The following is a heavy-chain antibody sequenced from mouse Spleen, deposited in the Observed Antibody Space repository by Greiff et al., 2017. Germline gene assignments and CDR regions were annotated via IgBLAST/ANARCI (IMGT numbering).Heavy chain of an antibody. CDR2: IDPSDSYT. Sequence: QVQLKQPGAELVMPGASVKLSCKASGYTFTSYWMHWVKQRPGQGLEWIGEIDPSDSYTNYNQKFKGKATLTVDKSSSTAYMQLSSLTSEDSAVYYCAKYGYDGFYAMDYWGQGTSVTVSS. CDR1: GYTFTSYW. V-gene: IGHV1-69*01. D-gene: IGHD2-2*01. CDR3: AKYGYDGFYAMDY. J-gene: IGHJ4*01.